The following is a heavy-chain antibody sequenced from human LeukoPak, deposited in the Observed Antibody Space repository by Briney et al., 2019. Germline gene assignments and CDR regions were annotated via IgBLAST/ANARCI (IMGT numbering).Heavy chain of an antibody. CDR3: AKGATLVRGI. CDR1: GFTFSSYA. CDR2: VSGSGGDT. D-gene: IGHD3-10*01. J-gene: IGHJ4*02. V-gene: IGHV3-23*01. Sequence: GGSLRLSCAASGFTFSSYAMSWVRQAPGKGLEWVSGVSGSGGDTYYADSVKGRFTISRDNSKNTLYLQMNSLRAEDTAVYYCAKGATLVRGIWGQGTLVTVSS.